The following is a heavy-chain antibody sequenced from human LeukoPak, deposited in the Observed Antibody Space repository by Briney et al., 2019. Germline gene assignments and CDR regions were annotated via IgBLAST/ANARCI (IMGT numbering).Heavy chain of an antibody. J-gene: IGHJ4*02. CDR3: ARDMGPLGYYDSSGSADY. Sequence: SETLSLTCTVSGVSISSSSHYWGWIRQPPGKGLEWIGVSTYYNPSLKNRVTISRDTSKNQFSLKLSSVTAADTAVYYCARDMGPLGYYDSSGSADYWGQGTLVTVSS. D-gene: IGHD3-22*01. CDR1: GVSISSSSHY. V-gene: IGHV4-39*02. CDR2: VST.